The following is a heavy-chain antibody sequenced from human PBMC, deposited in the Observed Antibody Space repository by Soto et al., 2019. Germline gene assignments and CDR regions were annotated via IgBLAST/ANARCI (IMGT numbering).Heavy chain of an antibody. CDR2: IIPVFGTV. CDR3: AKVMAAAGYDS. Sequence: QVKLVQSGAEVKKPGSSVKVSCKASGGTFGNSANSWVRQDPGQGLEWMGGIIPVFGTVNYAQKFEGRVTIAADESTSTVFMKMSRLTSEDTAVYYCAKVMAAAGYDSWGQGTLVTVSS. CDR1: GGTFGNSA. V-gene: IGHV1-69*01. J-gene: IGHJ4*02. D-gene: IGHD3-16*01.